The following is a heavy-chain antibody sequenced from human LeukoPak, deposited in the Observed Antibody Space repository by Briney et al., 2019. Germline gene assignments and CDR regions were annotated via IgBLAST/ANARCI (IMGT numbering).Heavy chain of an antibody. J-gene: IGHJ4*02. Sequence: PGGSLRLSCAASGFTFSAHWMTWVRQAPGKGLEWVANINEDGNEKYYVDSVKGRFTISRDIAKNSLYLQMNSLRAEDTAIYYCARDLYSQYWGQGTLVTVSS. D-gene: IGHD2-21*01. CDR2: INEDGNEK. CDR1: GFTFSAHW. CDR3: ARDLYSQY. V-gene: IGHV3-7*01.